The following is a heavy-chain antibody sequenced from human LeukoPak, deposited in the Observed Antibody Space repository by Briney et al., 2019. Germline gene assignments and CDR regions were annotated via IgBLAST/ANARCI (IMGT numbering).Heavy chain of an antibody. D-gene: IGHD3-3*01. CDR3: ARGITIFGVDYYGMDV. CDR1: GGSISSGGYY. Sequence: ASETLSLTCTVSGGSISSGGYYWSWIRQHPGKGLEWIGYIYYSGSTYYNPSLKSRVTISVDTSENQFSLKLSSVTAADTAVYYCARGITIFGVDYYGMDVWGQGTTVTVSS. J-gene: IGHJ6*02. V-gene: IGHV4-31*03. CDR2: IYYSGST.